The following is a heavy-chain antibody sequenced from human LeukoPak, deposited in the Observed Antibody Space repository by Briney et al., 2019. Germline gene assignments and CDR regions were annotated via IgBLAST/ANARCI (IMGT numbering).Heavy chain of an antibody. Sequence: SETLSLTCAVSGGSISSGGYSWSWIRQPPGKGLEWIGYIYYSGSTNYNPSLKSRVTISVDTSKNQFSLKLSSVTAADTAVYYCARDGVVSDAFDIWGQGTMVTVSS. D-gene: IGHD2-21*01. CDR3: ARDGVVSDAFDI. V-gene: IGHV4-61*08. CDR2: IYYSGST. J-gene: IGHJ3*02. CDR1: GGSISSGGYS.